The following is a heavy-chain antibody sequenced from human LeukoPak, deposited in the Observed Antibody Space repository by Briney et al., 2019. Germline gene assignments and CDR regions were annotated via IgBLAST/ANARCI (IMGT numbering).Heavy chain of an antibody. CDR1: GGSISSGDYY. V-gene: IGHV4-30-4*01. Sequence: PSQTLSLTCTVSGGSISSGDYYWTWIRQPPGKGLEWMGYIFYSGSMYYNPSLKSRLTISVDTSKNQFSLKLRSVTAADTAVYYCVRAFGNSSGWDVNYLDYWGQGILVTVSS. J-gene: IGHJ4*02. D-gene: IGHD6-19*01. CDR2: IFYSGSM. CDR3: VRAFGNSSGWDVNYLDY.